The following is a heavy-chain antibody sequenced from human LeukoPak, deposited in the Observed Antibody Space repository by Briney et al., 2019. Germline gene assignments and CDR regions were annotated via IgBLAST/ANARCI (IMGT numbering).Heavy chain of an antibody. D-gene: IGHD6-19*01. CDR2: INPNSGGT. Sequence: ASVKVSCKASGYTFTGYYMHWVRQAPGQGLEWMGWINPNSGGTNYAQKFQGRVTMTGDTSISTAYMELSRLRSDDTAVYYCAREYLAVAGLSFDYWGQGTLVTVSS. CDR3: AREYLAVAGLSFDY. V-gene: IGHV1-2*02. J-gene: IGHJ4*02. CDR1: GYTFTGYY.